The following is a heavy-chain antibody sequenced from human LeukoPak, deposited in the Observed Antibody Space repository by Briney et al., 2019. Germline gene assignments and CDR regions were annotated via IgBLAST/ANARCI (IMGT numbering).Heavy chain of an antibody. CDR3: ARGGWTRFDY. J-gene: IGHJ4*02. CDR1: GGSFSGYY. CDR2: INHSGST. V-gene: IGHV4-34*01. D-gene: IGHD6-19*01. Sequence: SETLSLICAVYGGSFSGYYWSWIRQPPGKGLEWIGEINHSGSTNYNPSLKSRVTISVDTSKNQFSLKLSSVTAADTAVYYCARGGWTRFDYWGQGTLVTVSS.